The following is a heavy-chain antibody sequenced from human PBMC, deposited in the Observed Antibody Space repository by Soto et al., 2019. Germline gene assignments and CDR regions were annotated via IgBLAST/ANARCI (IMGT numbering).Heavy chain of an antibody. CDR1: GFTFSDYA. J-gene: IGHJ5*02. D-gene: IGHD3-22*01. Sequence: GGSLRLSCVASGFTFSDYAMTWVRQAPGKGMEWVSTISGSAGDTFYADSVKGRFTISRDNSKRTLYLEMHSLRAEDTAVYYCARERTYYYDSSGYQNWFDPWGQGTLVTVSS. CDR3: ARERTYYYDSSGYQNWFDP. V-gene: IGHV3-23*01. CDR2: ISGSAGDT.